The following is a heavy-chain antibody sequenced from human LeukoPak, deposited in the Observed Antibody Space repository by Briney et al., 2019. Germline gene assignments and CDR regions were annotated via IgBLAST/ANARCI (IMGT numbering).Heavy chain of an antibody. Sequence: GASVKVSCKVSGYTLTDLSMRLERLAHGTGLERMGGFGPEPGETIYAQKFQGRVTMTEDTSTDTAYMELSSLRSEDTAVYYCATATTEIVVVPAATYYYYIDVWGKGTTVTVSS. D-gene: IGHD2-2*01. CDR2: FGPEPGET. CDR3: ATATTEIVVVPAATYYYYIDV. CDR1: GYTLTDLS. J-gene: IGHJ6*03. V-gene: IGHV1-24*01.